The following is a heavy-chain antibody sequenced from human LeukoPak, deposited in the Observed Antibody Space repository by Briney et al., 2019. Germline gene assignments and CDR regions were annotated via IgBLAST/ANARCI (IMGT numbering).Heavy chain of an antibody. Sequence: GGSLRLSCAASGFTFNNYAMTWVRQAPGKGLEWVSAISGGGSTYYADSVKGRFTISRDNSKNALYLQMNSLRAEDTAVYYCAAKGNGYTGIYLFAHWGQGTLVTVSS. CDR2: ISGGGST. V-gene: IGHV3-23*01. CDR3: AAKGNGYTGIYLFAH. D-gene: IGHD1-26*01. J-gene: IGHJ4*02. CDR1: GFTFNNYA.